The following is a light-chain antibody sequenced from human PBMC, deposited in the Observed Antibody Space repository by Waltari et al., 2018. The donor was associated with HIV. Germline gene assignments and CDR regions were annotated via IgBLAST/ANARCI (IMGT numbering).Light chain of an antibody. CDR2: EVT. Sequence: QSALTQPASVSGSPGQSITISCTETSGDFDNYNLVSWYQQYTGRAPKLLIYEVTKRPSGVSNRFSVSKSGNTASLTISDLQAEDEAKYYCCSYGNSGTFVLFGGGTRVTV. CDR1: SGDFDNYNL. CDR3: CSYGNSGTFVL. J-gene: IGLJ2*01. V-gene: IGLV2-23*02.